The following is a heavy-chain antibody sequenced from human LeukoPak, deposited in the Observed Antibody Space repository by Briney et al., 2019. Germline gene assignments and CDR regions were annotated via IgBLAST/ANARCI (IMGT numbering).Heavy chain of an antibody. CDR1: GYPITSAYY. D-gene: IGHD2-2*01. J-gene: IGHJ4*02. V-gene: IGHV4-38-2*02. Sequence: SETLSLTCTVSGYPITSAYYWGWIRQPPGKGLEWIGSFFLKGSTYYNPSLKSRVTISVDTSKNQFSLTLSSVTAADTAVYYCARVARCTSCFDVDYWGQGTLVTVSS. CDR3: ARVARCTSCFDVDY. CDR2: FFLKGST.